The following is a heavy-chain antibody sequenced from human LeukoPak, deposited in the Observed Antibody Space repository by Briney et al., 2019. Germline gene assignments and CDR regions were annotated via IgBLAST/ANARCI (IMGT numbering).Heavy chain of an antibody. J-gene: IGHJ4*02. V-gene: IGHV3-23*01. D-gene: IGHD3-22*01. CDR2: ISGSGGNT. CDR3: AKDRITYDYLDF. Sequence: GGSLRLSCAASGFTFSSYAMSWVRQAPGKGLEWVSAISGSGGNTYYTDSVKGRFTTSRDNSKNTLFLQMNSLRAEDTAVYYCAKDRITYDYLDFWGQGTLVTVSS. CDR1: GFTFSSYA.